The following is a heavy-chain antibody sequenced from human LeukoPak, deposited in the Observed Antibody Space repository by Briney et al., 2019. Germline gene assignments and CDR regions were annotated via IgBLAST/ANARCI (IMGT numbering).Heavy chain of an antibody. CDR2: IIPIFDTA. CDR3: AREPRYSDYDRVLDY. D-gene: IGHD5-12*01. J-gene: IGHJ4*02. Sequence: SVKVSCKASGGTFSSYTINWVRQAPGQGLEWMGGIIPIFDTAKYAQKFQGRVTITADESTSTAYMELSSLRSEDSAVYYCAREPRYSDYDRVLDYWGQGTLVTVSS. CDR1: GGTFSSYT. V-gene: IGHV1-69*13.